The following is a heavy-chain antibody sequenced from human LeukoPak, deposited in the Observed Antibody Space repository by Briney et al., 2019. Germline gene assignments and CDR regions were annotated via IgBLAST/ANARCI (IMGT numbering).Heavy chain of an antibody. Sequence: GGSLRLSCAASGFTVSSNYMTWVRQAPGKGLEWVSVIYKNAITYHADTVKGRFTISRDNAKNMLYLQMNSLRAEDTAVYYCAKRGAEVGTTIAPGDYWGQGSLVTVSS. CDR3: AKRGAEVGTTIAPGDY. J-gene: IGHJ4*02. D-gene: IGHD1-26*01. V-gene: IGHV3-53*01. CDR2: IYKNAIT. CDR1: GFTVSSNY.